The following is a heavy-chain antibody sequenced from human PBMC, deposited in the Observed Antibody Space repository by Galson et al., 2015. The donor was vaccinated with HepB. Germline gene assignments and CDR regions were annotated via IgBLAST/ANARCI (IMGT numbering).Heavy chain of an antibody. J-gene: IGHJ6*02. CDR1: GYTFTSYD. V-gene: IGHV1-8*01. CDR2: MNPNSGNT. CDR3: AKEAWDIVLIESESGMDV. Sequence: SCKASGYTFTSYDINWVRQATGQGLEWMGWMNPNSGNTGYAQKFQGRVTMTRNTSISTAYMELSSLRSEDTAVYYCAKEAWDIVLIESESGMDVWGQGTTVTVSS. D-gene: IGHD2-8*01.